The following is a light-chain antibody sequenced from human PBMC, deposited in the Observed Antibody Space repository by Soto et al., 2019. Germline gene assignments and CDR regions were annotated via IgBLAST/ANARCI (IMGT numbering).Light chain of an antibody. Sequence: DIQMTQSPSTLSASVGDRVTITCRASQSIGTWLAWYQQKPGKAPKLLIYGARTRATGVPDRFSASGSGTDFSLTISRLEPEDFAVYYCQQYGTSPWTFGQGTKV. V-gene: IGKV1-5*01. CDR3: QQYGTSPWT. CDR2: GAR. J-gene: IGKJ1*01. CDR1: QSIGTW.